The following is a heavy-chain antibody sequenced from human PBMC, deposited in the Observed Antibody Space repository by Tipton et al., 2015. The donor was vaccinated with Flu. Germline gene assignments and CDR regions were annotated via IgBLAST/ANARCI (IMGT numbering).Heavy chain of an antibody. CDR3: ARRSALDAFDI. Sequence: VQLVQSGAEVKKPGESQTISCQGSGYDFTSAWIAWVRLTPGKGLEWIGTIYPGDSDTTYNPSFEGQVTISAAKFISTAYLQWSSLRTSDSAIYFCARRSALDAFDIWSQGTVLAVSP. CDR2: IYPGDSDT. CDR1: GYDFTSAW. V-gene: IGHV5-51*03. J-gene: IGHJ3*02.